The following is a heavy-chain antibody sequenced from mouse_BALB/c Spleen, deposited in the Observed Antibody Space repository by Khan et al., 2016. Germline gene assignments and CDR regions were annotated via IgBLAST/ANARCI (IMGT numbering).Heavy chain of an antibody. Sequence: EVKLLESGGGLVQPGGSLKLSCAASGFDFSRYWMRWVRQAPGKGLEWIGVINPDSSAINYTPSLTDKYIISRDKAKTTLYLQMRKVRSEDTALYYCPRNWDVVFDYWGQGTTRTVSS. CDR1: GFDFSRYW. V-gene: IGHV4-1*02. J-gene: IGHJ2*01. CDR2: INPDSSAI. D-gene: IGHD4-1*01. CDR3: PRNWDVVFDY.